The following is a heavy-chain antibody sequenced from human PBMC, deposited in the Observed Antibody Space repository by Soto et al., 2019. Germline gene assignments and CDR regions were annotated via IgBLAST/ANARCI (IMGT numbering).Heavy chain of an antibody. CDR2: INAGNGNT. CDR3: ARDQPDSLFFYRHYQDCMLV. V-gene: IGHV1-3*01. Sequence: ASARRSCKSCGYTFTRYGIHWVCQAPGQKLEWTGWINAGNGNTKYSGKFQGRVAITRDTSASTAYLELSSLRSEDTAVYYCARDQPDSLFFYRHYQDCMLVWG. D-gene: IGHD1-26*01. CDR1: GYTFTRYG. J-gene: IGHJ6*02.